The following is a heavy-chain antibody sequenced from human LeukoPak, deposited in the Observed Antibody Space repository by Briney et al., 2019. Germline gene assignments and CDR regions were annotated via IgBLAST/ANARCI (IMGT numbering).Heavy chain of an antibody. V-gene: IGHV4-4*07. Sequence: SETLSLTCTASGGSISGYYWTWIRQPAGKGLEWIGRIYTSGSTYYNPSLKSRVTISVDRSKNQFSLKLSSVTAADTAVYYCARIGGVGTESLIDYWGQGTLVTVSS. CDR3: ARIGGVGTESLIDY. CDR2: IYTSGST. J-gene: IGHJ4*02. D-gene: IGHD3-3*01. CDR1: GGSISGYY.